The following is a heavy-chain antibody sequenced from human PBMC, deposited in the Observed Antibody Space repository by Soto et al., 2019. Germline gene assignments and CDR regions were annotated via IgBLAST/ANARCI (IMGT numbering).Heavy chain of an antibody. D-gene: IGHD2-15*01. V-gene: IGHV4-4*09. CDR2: GST. Sequence: GSTNYNPSLKSRVSISVDTSKNQFSLRLTSVTAADTAVYHCASSRYCSGGSCYGYDFWGQGTLVTVSS. CDR3: ASSRYCSGGSCYGYDF. J-gene: IGHJ4*02.